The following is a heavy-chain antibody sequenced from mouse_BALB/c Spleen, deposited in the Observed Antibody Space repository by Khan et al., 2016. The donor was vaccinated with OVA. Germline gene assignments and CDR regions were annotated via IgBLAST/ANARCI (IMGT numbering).Heavy chain of an antibody. J-gene: IGHJ3*01. V-gene: IGHV3-1*02. Sequence: SGPALVQPSQSLSLTCTVSGYSITRGYNWHWIRQFPGNKLEWMGYIHYSGRTNYNPSLKSRISITRDTSKNQFFLQLNSVTSEDRATYYGEGGLPSYWGKGTLVTVSA. CDR3: EGGLPSY. CDR2: IHYSGRT. CDR1: GYSITRGYN.